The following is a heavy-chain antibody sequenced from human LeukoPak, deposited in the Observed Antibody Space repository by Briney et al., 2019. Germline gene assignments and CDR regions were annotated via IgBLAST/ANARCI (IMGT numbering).Heavy chain of an antibody. J-gene: IGHJ2*01. CDR1: GGSISSYY. V-gene: IGHV4-59*12. D-gene: IGHD5-24*01. CDR3: ARYGKGRWLTSTRPFWYFDL. Sequence: SETLSLTCTLSGGSISSYYWSWIRQPPGKGLEWIGCFYYSGNTKYNPSLKSRVTISVDTSKNQFSLKLSSVTAADTAVYYCARYGKGRWLTSTRPFWYFDLWGRGTLVTVSS. CDR2: FYYSGNT.